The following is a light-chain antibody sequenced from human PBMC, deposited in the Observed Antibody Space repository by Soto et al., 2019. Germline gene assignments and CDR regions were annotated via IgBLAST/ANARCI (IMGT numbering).Light chain of an antibody. CDR2: GAS. Sequence: EIVLTQSPGTLSLSPGERATLSCRASQSVSSSYLAWYQQKPGQAPRLLIYGASSRATGIPDRFSGSGSGTDFTLTISRLEPEACAVYYCQQYGSSPRTFGQGTKVEIK. CDR1: QSVSSSY. V-gene: IGKV3-20*01. J-gene: IGKJ1*01. CDR3: QQYGSSPRT.